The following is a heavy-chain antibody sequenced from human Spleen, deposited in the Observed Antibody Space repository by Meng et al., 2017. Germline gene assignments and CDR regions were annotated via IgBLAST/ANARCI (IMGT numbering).Heavy chain of an antibody. V-gene: IGHV1-69*13. J-gene: IGHJ4*02. D-gene: IGHD3-22*01. CDR3: ARVRYYDSSGLFDY. Sequence: SVKVSCKASGGTFSSYAISWVRQPPGQGLEWMGGIIPIFGTANYAQKFQGRVTITADESTSTAYMELSSLRSEDTAVYYCARVRYYDSSGLFDYWGQGSLVTVSS. CDR2: IIPIFGTA. CDR1: GGTFSSYA.